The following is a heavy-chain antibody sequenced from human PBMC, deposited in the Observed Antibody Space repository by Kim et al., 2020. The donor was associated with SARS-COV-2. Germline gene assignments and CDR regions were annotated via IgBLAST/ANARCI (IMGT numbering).Heavy chain of an antibody. D-gene: IGHD3-3*01. V-gene: IGHV3-49*04. CDR1: GLTFGDYA. CDR2: IRITAYGGTT. J-gene: IGHJ6*02. Sequence: GGSLRLSCTASGLTFGDYAMSWVRQAPGKGLEWVGFIRITAYGGTTQYAASVKGRFTISRDDSKSIAYLQMNSLKTEDTAVYYCTRSRDFWTGYYIDYYGMDVWGQGTTVTVSS. CDR3: TRSRDFWTGYYIDYYGMDV.